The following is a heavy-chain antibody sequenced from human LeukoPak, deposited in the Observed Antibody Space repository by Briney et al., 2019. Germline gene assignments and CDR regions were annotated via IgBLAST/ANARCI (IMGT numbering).Heavy chain of an antibody. CDR3: ARGITVVYYFDL. Sequence: SETLSLTCAVDGGSFSGYYWSWFRQPPGKGLEWIGEIHYTGATNYSPSLKGRVTISPGTSNNQVSLRMKSVTAVDTAVYYCARGITVVYYFDLWGRGTLVTVSS. CDR2: IHYTGAT. D-gene: IGHD1-20*01. J-gene: IGHJ2*01. V-gene: IGHV4-34*01. CDR1: GGSFSGYY.